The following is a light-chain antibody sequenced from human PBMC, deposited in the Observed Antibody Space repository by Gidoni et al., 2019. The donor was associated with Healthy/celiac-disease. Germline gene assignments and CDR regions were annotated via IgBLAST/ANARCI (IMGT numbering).Light chain of an antibody. CDR1: KLGDKY. J-gene: IGLJ2*01. CDR2: QDS. CDR3: QAWDSSTVV. V-gene: IGLV3-1*01. Sequence: SYELTQPPSVSVSPGQTASITSSGDKLGDKYACWYQHKPGQSPVLVSYQDSKRPSGIPERFSGSNSGNTATLTISGTQAMDEADYYCQAWDSSTVVFGGGTKLTVL.